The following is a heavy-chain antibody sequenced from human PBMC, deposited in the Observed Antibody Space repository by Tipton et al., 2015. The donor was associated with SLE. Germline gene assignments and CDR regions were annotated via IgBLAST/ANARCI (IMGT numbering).Heavy chain of an antibody. CDR2: IRSKANSYAT. J-gene: IGHJ4*02. V-gene: IGHV3-73*01. Sequence: SLRLSCAASGFTFSGSAMHWVRQASGKGLEWVGRIRSKANSYATAYAASVKGRFTISRDDSKNTAYLQMNSLKTEDTAVYYCTSPGPEWELLGTGFDYWGQGTLVTVSS. D-gene: IGHD1-26*01. CDR1: GFTFSGSA. CDR3: TSPGPEWELLGTGFDY.